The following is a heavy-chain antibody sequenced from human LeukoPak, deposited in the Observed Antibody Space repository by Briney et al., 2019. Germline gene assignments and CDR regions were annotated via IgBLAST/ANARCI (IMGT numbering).Heavy chain of an antibody. D-gene: IGHD2-15*01. CDR3: ASYCSGGSCPLSDAFDI. J-gene: IGHJ3*02. CDR2: IYYSGST. CDR1: GXSISSSSYY. V-gene: IGHV4-39*01. Sequence: PSETLSLTCTVSGXSISSSSYYWGWIRQPPGKGLEWIGSIYYSGSTYYNPSLKSRVTISVDTSKNQFSLKLSSVTAADTAVYYCASYCSGGSCPLSDAFDIWGQGTMVTVSS.